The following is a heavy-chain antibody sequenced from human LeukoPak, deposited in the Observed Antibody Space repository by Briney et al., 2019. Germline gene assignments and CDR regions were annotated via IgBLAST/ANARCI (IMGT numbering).Heavy chain of an antibody. J-gene: IGHJ3*02. CDR3: ALAYSVVITPNDAFDI. Sequence: ASVKVSCKASGYTITGYYMHWVRQAPGQGLEWMGWINPNSGGTNYAQKFQGRVTMTRDTSISTAYMELSRLRSDDTAVYYCALAYSVVITPNDAFDIWGQGTMVTVSS. CDR1: GYTITGYY. D-gene: IGHD3-22*01. CDR2: INPNSGGT. V-gene: IGHV1-2*02.